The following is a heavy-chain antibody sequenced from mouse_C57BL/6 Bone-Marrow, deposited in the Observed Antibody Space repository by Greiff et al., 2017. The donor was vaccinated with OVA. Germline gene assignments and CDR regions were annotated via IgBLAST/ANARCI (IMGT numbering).Heavy chain of an antibody. CDR3: ARDWIYYGSSPPWFAY. V-gene: IGHV1-81*01. Sequence: QVQLKESGAELARPGASVKLSCKASGYTFTSYGISWVKQRTGQGLEWIGEIYPRSGNTYYNEKFKGKATLTADKSSSTAYMELRSLTSEDSAVYFCARDWIYYGSSPPWFAYWGQGTLVTVSA. CDR1: GYTFTSYG. CDR2: IYPRSGNT. J-gene: IGHJ3*01. D-gene: IGHD1-1*01.